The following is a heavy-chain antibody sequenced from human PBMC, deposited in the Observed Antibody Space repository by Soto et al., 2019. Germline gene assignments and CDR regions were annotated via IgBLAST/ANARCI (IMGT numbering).Heavy chain of an antibody. Sequence: QVQLQESGPGLVKPSGTLSLTCAVSSGSITSSNWWSWVRQPPGKGLEWIGEVSHSGSTNYIPSLKSRVPIPVDKSRNQFSLRLNSVTAADTAVYYCARNRYGGYDFDFWGQGTLVTVSS. CDR1: SGSITSSNW. CDR2: VSHSGST. CDR3: ARNRYGGYDFDF. V-gene: IGHV4-4*02. J-gene: IGHJ4*02. D-gene: IGHD5-12*01.